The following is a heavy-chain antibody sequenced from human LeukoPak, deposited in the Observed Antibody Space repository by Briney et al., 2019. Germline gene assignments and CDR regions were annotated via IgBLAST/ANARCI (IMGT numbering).Heavy chain of an antibody. V-gene: IGHV3-11*01. CDR1: GFTFSDYY. D-gene: IGHD6-13*01. Sequence: GGSLRLSCAASGFTFSDYYMSWIRQAPGEGLEWVSYISSSGSTIYYADSVKGRFTISRDNAKNSLYLQMNSLRAEDTAVYYCARDRSGSSSWLDAFDIWGQGTMVTVSS. CDR3: ARDRSGSSSWLDAFDI. CDR2: ISSSGSTI. J-gene: IGHJ3*02.